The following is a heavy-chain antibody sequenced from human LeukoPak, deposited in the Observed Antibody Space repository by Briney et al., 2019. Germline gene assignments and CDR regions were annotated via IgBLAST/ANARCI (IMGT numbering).Heavy chain of an antibody. CDR3: ARGAIFGVVQRPGGYYYYYMDV. CDR1: GGTFSSYA. CDR2: IIPIFGTA. V-gene: IGHV1-69*05. J-gene: IGHJ6*03. Sequence: ASVKVSCKASGGTFSSYAISWVRQAPGQGLEWTGRIIPIFGTANYAQKFQGRVTITTDESTSTAYMELSSLRSEDTAVYYCARGAIFGVVQRPGGYYYYYMDVWGKGTTVTVSS. D-gene: IGHD3-3*01.